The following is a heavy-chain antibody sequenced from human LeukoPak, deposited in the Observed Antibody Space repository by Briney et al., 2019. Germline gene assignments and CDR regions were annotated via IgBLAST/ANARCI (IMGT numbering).Heavy chain of an antibody. CDR2: ISWNSGSI. CDR1: GFTFDDYA. D-gene: IGHD6-19*01. CDR3: AKSLAVAGTSYYYYGMDV. J-gene: IGHJ6*02. Sequence: AGGSLRLSCAASGFTFDDYAMHWVRQAPGKGLEWVSGISWNSGSIGYADSVKGRFTISRDNAKNSLYLQMNSLRAEDTALYYCAKSLAVAGTSYYYYGMDVWGQGTTVTVSS. V-gene: IGHV3-9*01.